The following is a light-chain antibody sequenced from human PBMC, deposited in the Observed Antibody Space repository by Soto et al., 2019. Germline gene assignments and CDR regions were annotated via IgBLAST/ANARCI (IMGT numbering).Light chain of an antibody. V-gene: IGLV2-14*01. Sequence: QSALTQPASVSGSPGQSITISCTGTSSDVGGYNYVSWYQQHPGKAPKLMIYEVSNRPSGVSNRFSGSKSGNTASLTISGLQAEDEAYYYCSSYTSSISVVFGGGTKVTVL. CDR3: SSYTSSISVV. CDR1: SSDVGGYNY. J-gene: IGLJ2*01. CDR2: EVS.